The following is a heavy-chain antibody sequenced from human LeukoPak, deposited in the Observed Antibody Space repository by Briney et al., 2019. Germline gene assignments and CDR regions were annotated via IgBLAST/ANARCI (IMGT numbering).Heavy chain of an antibody. D-gene: IGHD4-17*01. CDR3: ARGRQGATVNDWFDP. Sequence: ASVKVSCKASGGTFSSYTISWVRQATGQGLEWMGWMNPNSGNTGYAQKFQGRVTITRNTSISTAYMELSSLRSEDTAVYYCARGRQGATVNDWFDPWGQGTLVTVSS. CDR1: GGTFSSYT. CDR2: MNPNSGNT. V-gene: IGHV1-8*03. J-gene: IGHJ5*02.